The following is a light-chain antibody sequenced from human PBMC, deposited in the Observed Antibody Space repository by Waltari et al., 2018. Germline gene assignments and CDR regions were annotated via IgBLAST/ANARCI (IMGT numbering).Light chain of an antibody. CDR1: QSITNW. CDR2: KAS. V-gene: IGKV1-5*03. CDR3: QQYDNYWT. J-gene: IGKJ1*01. Sequence: DIQMTQSPSTLSESVGDRVTITCRASQSITNWLAWYQQKPGKAPNLLIYKASNLESGVPSRFSGSGSGTEFTLTISSLQPDDFATYYCQQYDNYWTFGQGTKVEIK.